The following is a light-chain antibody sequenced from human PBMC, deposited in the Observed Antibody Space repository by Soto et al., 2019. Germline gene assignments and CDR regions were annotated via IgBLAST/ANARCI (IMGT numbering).Light chain of an antibody. Sequence: QSVLAQPRSVSGSPGQSVTISCTGTSSDVGAYNYVSWYQQHPGKAPKLMIYDVSKRPSGVPDRFSGSKSGNTASLTISGLQAEDEADYYCCSYGGINPVVFGGGTKLTVL. CDR3: CSYGGINPVV. CDR2: DVS. CDR1: SSDVGAYNY. V-gene: IGLV2-11*01. J-gene: IGLJ2*01.